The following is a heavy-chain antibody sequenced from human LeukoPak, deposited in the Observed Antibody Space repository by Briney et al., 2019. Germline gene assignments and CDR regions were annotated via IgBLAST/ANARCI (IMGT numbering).Heavy chain of an antibody. CDR1: GYSFTSYW. D-gene: IGHD5-18*01. V-gene: IGHV5-51*01. CDR3: ARQTAMGRSGDY. CDR2: IDPSDSET. Sequence: GESLKISCKASGYSFTSYWIGWVRQMPGKGLEWMGIIDPSDSETRYTPSFQGQVTISVDKSLTTADLQWNSLKASDTAMYYCARQTAMGRSGDYWGQGALVTVSS. J-gene: IGHJ4*02.